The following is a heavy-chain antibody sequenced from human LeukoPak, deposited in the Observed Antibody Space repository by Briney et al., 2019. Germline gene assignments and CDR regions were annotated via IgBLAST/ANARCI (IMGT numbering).Heavy chain of an antibody. Sequence: GGSLRLSCAASGFTFRGYGMHWVRQAPGKGLEYVSAISSNGGRTYYANSVRGRFTISRDNSRNTLYLQMGSLRAEDMAVYYCATYYYDSGSFHFHHWGQGTLVTVSS. V-gene: IGHV3-64*01. CDR2: ISSNGGRT. CDR1: GFTFRGYG. D-gene: IGHD3-22*01. J-gene: IGHJ1*01. CDR3: ATYYYDSGSFHFHH.